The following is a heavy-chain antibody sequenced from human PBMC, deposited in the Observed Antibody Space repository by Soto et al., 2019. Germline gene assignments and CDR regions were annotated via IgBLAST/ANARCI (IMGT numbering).Heavy chain of an antibody. V-gene: IGHV3-74*01. CDR1: GFTFSSYW. J-gene: IGHJ4*02. CDR3: VRTSLVVAAATREDY. Sequence: EVQLVESGGGLVQPGGSLRLSCAASGFTFSSYWLHWVRQAPGKGLVWVSRINSDGSSTSYADSVKGRFTISRDNAKTTLYLTMTSLRAEDTAVYYCVRTSLVVAAATREDYWGQGTLVSVSS. CDR2: INSDGSST. D-gene: IGHD2-15*01.